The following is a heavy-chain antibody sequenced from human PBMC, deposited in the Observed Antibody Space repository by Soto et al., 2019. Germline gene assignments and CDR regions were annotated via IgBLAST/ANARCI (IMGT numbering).Heavy chain of an antibody. D-gene: IGHD3-22*01. CDR1: GYTFTSSG. V-gene: IGHV1-18*01. CDR3: ARAFFYQGSDSRGYSFDACDF. CDR2: ISAHTGSS. Sequence: ASVKVSCKASGYTFTSSGMSWVRQAPGQGLEWMGWISAHTGSSEYAQRFQGRVTMTTDRSTSTAYMELRSLRSDDTAVYYCARAFFYQGSDSRGYSFDACDFWGPGTLGIVS. J-gene: IGHJ3*01.